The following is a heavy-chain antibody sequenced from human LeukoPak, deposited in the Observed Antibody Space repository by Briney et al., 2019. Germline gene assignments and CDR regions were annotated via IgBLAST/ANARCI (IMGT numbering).Heavy chain of an antibody. Sequence: ASVKVSCKASGYTFTSYDFNWVRQATGQGLEWMGWMNPNSGNTGYAQKFQGRVTMTRNTSISTAYMELSSLRSEDTAVYYCARVSRRVFCSGGSCYSHFDYWGQGTLVTVSS. CDR1: GYTFTSYD. CDR2: MNPNSGNT. CDR3: ARVSRRVFCSGGSCYSHFDY. D-gene: IGHD2-15*01. J-gene: IGHJ4*02. V-gene: IGHV1-8*01.